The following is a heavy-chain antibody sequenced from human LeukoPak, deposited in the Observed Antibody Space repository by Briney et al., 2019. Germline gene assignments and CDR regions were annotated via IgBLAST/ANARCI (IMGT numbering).Heavy chain of an antibody. D-gene: IGHD6-6*01. CDR3: ARTRRYSTSLNYYYDMDV. CDR1: GFTLSSYS. CDR2: IKQDGSEK. Sequence: PGGSLRLSCAASGFTLSSYSMNWVRQAPGKGLEWVANIKQDGSEKYYVDSVKGRFTISRDNTKNSLYLQMSSLGAEDTAVYYCARTRRYSTSLNYYYDMDVWGQGTTVTVSS. J-gene: IGHJ6*02. V-gene: IGHV3-7*01.